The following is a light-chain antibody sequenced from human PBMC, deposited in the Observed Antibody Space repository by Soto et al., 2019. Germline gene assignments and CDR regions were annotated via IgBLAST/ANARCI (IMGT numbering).Light chain of an antibody. Sequence: QSVLTQPPSASGSPGQSVTISCTGTKNDIGLYDFVSWYQHHPSKAPRLIIYEVVQRPSGVPDRFSGSKSGNTASLTVSGLQAADEADYFCKSYAGSNTYVFGSGTKVTVL. CDR2: EVV. V-gene: IGLV2-8*01. CDR1: KNDIGLYDF. J-gene: IGLJ1*01. CDR3: KSYAGSNTYV.